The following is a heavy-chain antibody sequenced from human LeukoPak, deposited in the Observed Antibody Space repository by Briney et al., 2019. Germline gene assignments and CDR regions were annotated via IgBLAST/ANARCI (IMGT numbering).Heavy chain of an antibody. CDR2: IYWDNDK. CDR3: AHRLATGSPRPFGYFDY. V-gene: IGHV2-5*02. J-gene: IGHJ4*02. Sequence: SGPTLVNPTQTLTLTCTFSGFSHSTSGVGVGWIRQPPGKALEWLAVIYWDNDKRYNPSLKDRLTITKDTSKNQVVLTMANMDPMDTATYFCAHRLATGSPRPFGYFDYWGQGPLVTVSS. CDR1: GFSHSTSGVG. D-gene: IGHD3-3*01.